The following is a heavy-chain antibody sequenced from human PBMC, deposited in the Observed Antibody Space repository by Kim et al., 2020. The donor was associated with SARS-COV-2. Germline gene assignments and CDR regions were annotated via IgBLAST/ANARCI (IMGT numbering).Heavy chain of an antibody. J-gene: IGHJ4*02. D-gene: IGHD3-10*01. CDR3: ARYLITMVQGVIDY. V-gene: IGHV4-59*01. Sequence: KPSHKGRVTISVDTSKNQFSLKRSSVTAADTAVYYCARYLITMVQGVIDYWGQGTLVTVSS.